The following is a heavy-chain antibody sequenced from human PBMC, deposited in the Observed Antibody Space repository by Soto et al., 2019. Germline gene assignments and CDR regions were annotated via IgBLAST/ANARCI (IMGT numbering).Heavy chain of an antibody. D-gene: IGHD3-3*01. CDR2: ISAYNGNT. Sequence: QVQLVQSGAEVKKPGASVKVSCKASGYTFTSYGISWVRQAPGQGLEWMGWISAYNGNTNYAQKLQGRVTMTTDTSTSTAYMELRSLRSDDTAVYYCARARRFLEWAASYYFDYWGQGTQVTVSS. CDR1: GYTFTSYG. CDR3: ARARRFLEWAASYYFDY. J-gene: IGHJ4*02. V-gene: IGHV1-18*04.